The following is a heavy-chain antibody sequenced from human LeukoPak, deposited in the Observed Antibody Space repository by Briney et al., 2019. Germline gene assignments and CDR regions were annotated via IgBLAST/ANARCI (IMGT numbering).Heavy chain of an antibody. D-gene: IGHD2-21*01. CDR3: AEGGESLAPDYYYGMDV. Sequence: ASMKVSCKASGGSFSSYVISWMRQAPGQGLEWMGRIIPTLGIARSAPRFQDRVTITADKSTGTAYMELSRLRSEDTAVYYCAEGGESLAPDYYYGMDVWGQGTTVTVSS. CDR2: IIPTLGIA. J-gene: IGHJ6*02. CDR1: GGSFSSYV. V-gene: IGHV1-69*04.